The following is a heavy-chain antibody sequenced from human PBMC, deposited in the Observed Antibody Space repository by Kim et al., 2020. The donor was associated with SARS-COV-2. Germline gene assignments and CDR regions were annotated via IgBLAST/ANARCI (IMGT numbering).Heavy chain of an antibody. Sequence: GGSLRLSCAASGFTFDDYAMHWVRQAPGKGLEWVSGISWNSGSIGYADSVKGRFTISRDNAKNSLYLQMNSLRAEDTALYYCAKDIGASNQWELDYWGQGTLVTVSS. CDR1: GFTFDDYA. CDR3: AKDIGASNQWELDY. D-gene: IGHD1-26*01. CDR2: ISWNSGSI. V-gene: IGHV3-9*01. J-gene: IGHJ4*02.